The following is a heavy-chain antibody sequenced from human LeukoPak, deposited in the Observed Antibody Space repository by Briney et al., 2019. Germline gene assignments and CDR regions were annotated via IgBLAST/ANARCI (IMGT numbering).Heavy chain of an antibody. V-gene: IGHV1-46*03. J-gene: IGHJ4*02. CDR3: ARYSSGWYGSFDY. D-gene: IGHD6-19*01. Sequence: ASVKVSCKASGYTFTSYYMHWVRQAPGQGLEWMRIINPSGGSTSYAQKFQGRVTLTRDTSTSTVYMELSSLRSEDTAVYYCARYSSGWYGSFDYWGQGTLVTVSS. CDR1: GYTFTSYY. CDR2: INPSGGST.